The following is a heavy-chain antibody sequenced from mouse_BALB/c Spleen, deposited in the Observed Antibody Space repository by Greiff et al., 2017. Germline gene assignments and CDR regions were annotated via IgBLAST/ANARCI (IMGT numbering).Heavy chain of an antibody. D-gene: IGHD2-2*01. CDR1: GYTFSSYW. CDR2: ILPGSCVP. Sequence: QVQLQQSGAELMKPGASVKISCKATGYTFSSYWIEWVKQRPGHGREWIGEILPGSCVPTYHSPFKGKATFTASTSSNTAYMQLSSLTSEDSAVYYCARWLPLFAYWGQGTLVTVSA. CDR3: ARWLPLFAY. V-gene: IGHV1-9*01. J-gene: IGHJ3*01.